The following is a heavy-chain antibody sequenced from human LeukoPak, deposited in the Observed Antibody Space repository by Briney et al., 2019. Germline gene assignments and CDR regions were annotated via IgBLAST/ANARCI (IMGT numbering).Heavy chain of an antibody. Sequence: GGSLRLSCPVSRFRVSDYYMSWVHQAPGKGLEWVGLIRDSGEAFYADFARGRFAISRDESENTLYLQMNSLRVEDTAVYFCARDRAANQDWVEFDPWGQGTPVIVSS. CDR3: ARDRAANQDWVEFDP. J-gene: IGHJ5*02. V-gene: IGHV3-66*03. CDR1: RFRVSDYY. D-gene: IGHD3/OR15-3a*01. CDR2: IRDSGEA.